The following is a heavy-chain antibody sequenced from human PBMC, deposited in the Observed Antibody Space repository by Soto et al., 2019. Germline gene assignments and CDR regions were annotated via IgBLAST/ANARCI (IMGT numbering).Heavy chain of an antibody. J-gene: IGHJ4*02. CDR3: ARGPSGDKVDY. D-gene: IGHD7-27*01. CDR2: IYDGGTT. CDR1: GGSISSNDYC. Sequence: QVQLQESGPGLVKPSQTLSLTCTVSGGSISSNDYCWSWIRQPPDRGLEWIGHIYDGGTTYSNPSLKSXXPXSXXTSKTQFSLKMNSVSAADTAVYYCARGPSGDKVDYWGQGILVTVSS. V-gene: IGHV4-30-4*01.